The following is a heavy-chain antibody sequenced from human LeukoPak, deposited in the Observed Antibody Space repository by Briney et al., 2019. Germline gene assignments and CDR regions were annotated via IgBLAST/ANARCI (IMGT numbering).Heavy chain of an antibody. V-gene: IGHV1-8*03. D-gene: IGHD6-6*01. CDR3: ARRRRAARPASFDY. Sequence: ASVKVSCKASGYTFTSYDINWVRQATGQGLEWMGWMNPNSGNTGYAQKFQGRVTITRNTSISTAYMELSSLRSEHTAVYYCARRRRAARPASFDYWGQGTLVTVSS. CDR1: GYTFTSYD. CDR2: MNPNSGNT. J-gene: IGHJ4*02.